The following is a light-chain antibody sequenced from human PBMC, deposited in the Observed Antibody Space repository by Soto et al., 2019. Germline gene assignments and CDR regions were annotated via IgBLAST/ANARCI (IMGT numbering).Light chain of an antibody. CDR2: GAS. CDR3: QQYNNWPPIT. CDR1: QSVSTK. J-gene: IGKJ5*01. V-gene: IGKV3D-15*01. Sequence: EIVMTQSPATLSVSPGERATLSCRASQSVSTKVAWYQQKPGQAPRLLIHGASTRATGIPARFTGSGSGTEFTLTISSLQSEDFAVYYCQQYNNWPPITFGQGTRLDNK.